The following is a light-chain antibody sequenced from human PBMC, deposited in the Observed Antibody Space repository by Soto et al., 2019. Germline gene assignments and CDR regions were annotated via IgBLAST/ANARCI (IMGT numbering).Light chain of an antibody. CDR3: QQYGSSPPT. CDR1: QSVSSSY. J-gene: IGKJ1*01. CDR2: DAS. V-gene: IGKV3-20*01. Sequence: EIVLTQSPGTLSLSPGERASLSCRASQSVSSSYLAWYQQIPGQAPRLLINDASRRATGIPDRFSGSGSGTDFTLTINRLEPEDFAVYYCQQYGSSPPTFGQGTKVDIK.